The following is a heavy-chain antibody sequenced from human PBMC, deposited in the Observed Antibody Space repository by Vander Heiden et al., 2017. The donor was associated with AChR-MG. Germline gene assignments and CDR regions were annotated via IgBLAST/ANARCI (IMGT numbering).Heavy chain of an antibody. CDR3: ARVQGCTTWNPSLGEYSLDL. CDR1: GFSVKDYG. J-gene: IGHJ5*02. V-gene: IGHV3-33*01. Sequence: QVQLVESGGGVVQPGRSLSLSCAASGFSVKDYGMQWGGPAPGKGLEWVSCSCTDENSKHYADSVRGRFAVSRYNSKKTLVLQMNSLRTDDSALYYCARVQGCTTWNPSLGEYSLDLWGRGTLVTVSA. D-gene: IGHD1-1*01. CDR2: SCTDENSK.